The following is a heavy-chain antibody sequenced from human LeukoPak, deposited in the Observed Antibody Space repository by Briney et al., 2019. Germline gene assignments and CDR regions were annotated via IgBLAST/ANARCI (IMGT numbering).Heavy chain of an antibody. CDR3: AKDQQYRGYSYGSSFDY. V-gene: IGHV3-9*03. D-gene: IGHD5-18*01. J-gene: IGHJ4*02. CDR2: ISWNRGSI. CDR1: GFTFDDYA. Sequence: GGSLRLSCAASGFTFDDYAMHWVRHAPGEGLEWGSCISWNRGSIVYADSVKGRFTTSRDNAKSSLYLQMNSLRAEDMALYYCAKDQQYRGYSYGSSFDYWGQGTLVTVSS.